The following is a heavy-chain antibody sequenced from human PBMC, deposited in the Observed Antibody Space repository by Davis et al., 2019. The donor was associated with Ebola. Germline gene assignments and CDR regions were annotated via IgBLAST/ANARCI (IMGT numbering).Heavy chain of an antibody. Sequence: PSETLSLTCLVFGGSISSPFWTWIRQSPGKGLEWIGYIHSSGNTNYNPSFKSRVTVSLDASKSQSSLKLSSVTAADTAVYYCARGRHLSVSPFAYWGQGILVTVSP. D-gene: IGHD5/OR15-5a*01. J-gene: IGHJ4*02. CDR2: IHSSGNT. CDR3: ARGRHLSVSPFAY. CDR1: GGSISSPF. V-gene: IGHV4-59*11.